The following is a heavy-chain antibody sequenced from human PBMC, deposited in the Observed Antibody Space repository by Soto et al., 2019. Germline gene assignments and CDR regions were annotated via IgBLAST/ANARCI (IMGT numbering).Heavy chain of an antibody. CDR2: IYHSGST. V-gene: IGHV4-4*02. Sequence: SETLSLTCAVSGGSISSSNWWSWVRQPPGKGLEWIGEIYHSGSTNYNPSLKSRVTISVDKSKNQFSLKLSSVTAADTAVYYCAREQASGWYYFDYWGQGTLVTVYS. CDR3: AREQASGWYYFDY. D-gene: IGHD6-19*01. CDR1: GGSISSSNW. J-gene: IGHJ4*02.